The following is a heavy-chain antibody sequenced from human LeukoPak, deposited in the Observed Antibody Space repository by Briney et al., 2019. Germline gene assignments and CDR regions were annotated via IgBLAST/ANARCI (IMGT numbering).Heavy chain of an antibody. CDR3: ARLANIAVAGNFDY. V-gene: IGHV3-23*01. CDR2: LSGSGGST. J-gene: IGHJ4*02. Sequence: QSGGSLRLSCAASGLTFSTYAMTWVRQAPGKGLEWVSALSGSGGSTYYADSVKGRFTISRDNSKNTLYLQMNSLRAEDTAVYYCARLANIAVAGNFDYWGQGTLVTVSS. D-gene: IGHD6-19*01. CDR1: GLTFSTYA.